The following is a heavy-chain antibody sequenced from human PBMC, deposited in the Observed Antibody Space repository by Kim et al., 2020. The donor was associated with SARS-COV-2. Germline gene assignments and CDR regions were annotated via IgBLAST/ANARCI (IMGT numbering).Heavy chain of an antibody. CDR3: AKDRSDYDILTGYYWEDAFDI. D-gene: IGHD3-9*01. J-gene: IGHJ3*02. CDR1: GFTFSSYA. Sequence: GGSLRLSCAASGFTFSSYAMSWVRQAPGKGLEWVSAISGSGGSTYYADSVKGRFTISKDNSKNTLYLQMNSLRAEDTAVYYCAKDRSDYDILTGYYWEDAFDIWGGATKVTVSA. CDR2: ISGSGGST. V-gene: IGHV3-23*01.